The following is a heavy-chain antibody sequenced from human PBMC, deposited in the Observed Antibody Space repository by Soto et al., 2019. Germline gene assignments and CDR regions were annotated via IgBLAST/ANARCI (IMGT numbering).Heavy chain of an antibody. CDR1: GGSISSGAYS. J-gene: IGHJ5*01. CDR2: ISHSGST. Sequence: SETLSLICGVSGGSISSGAYSWSWIRQSPGKGLEWIGYISHSGSTYFNPSLKSRVTISVDRSENQFSLRLTSVTAADTAVYYCARGGSSWFDYWGQGALVTVSS. CDR3: ARGGSSWFDY. V-gene: IGHV4-30-2*06. D-gene: IGHD6-13*01.